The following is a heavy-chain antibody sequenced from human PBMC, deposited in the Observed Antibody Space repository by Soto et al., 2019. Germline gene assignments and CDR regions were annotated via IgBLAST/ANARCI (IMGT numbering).Heavy chain of an antibody. CDR2: INPDGNVG. J-gene: IGHJ4*02. V-gene: IGHV3-7*03. CDR3: AGWGGHDYNY. Sequence: EVQLLGSGGGLVQPGGSLRLSCVGSGFTFSTYWMNWVRQAPGKGLEWVANINPDGNVGTYVDSVRGRFTTSRDNAKNSLYLQMNGLRADDTAVYFCAGWGGHDYNYWGQGIMVTVSS. D-gene: IGHD4-4*01. CDR1: GFTFSTYW.